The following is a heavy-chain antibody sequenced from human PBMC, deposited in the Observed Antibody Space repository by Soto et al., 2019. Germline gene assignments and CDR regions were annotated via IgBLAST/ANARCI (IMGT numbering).Heavy chain of an antibody. CDR2: ISAYNGNT. CDR3: ARVGPLVGIGDHDQKNYYYYYMDV. Sequence: GASVKVSCKASGYTFTSYGISWVRQAPGQGLEWMGWISAYNGNTNYAQKLQGRVTMTTDTSTSTAYMELRSLRSDDTAVYYCARVGPLVGIGDHDQKNYYYYYMDVWGKGTTVTVSS. J-gene: IGHJ6*03. V-gene: IGHV1-18*01. D-gene: IGHD3-10*01. CDR1: GYTFTSYG.